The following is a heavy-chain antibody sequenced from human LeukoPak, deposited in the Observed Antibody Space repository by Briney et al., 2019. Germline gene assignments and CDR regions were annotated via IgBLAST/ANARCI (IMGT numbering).Heavy chain of an antibody. V-gene: IGHV4-59*08. J-gene: IGHJ4*02. CDR3: ARHDSSGWYIFYY. Sequence: NASETLSLTCSLSGASISRYYWSWIRQPPGKGLEWIGYINPSGSTNYNPSLKSGVTISIDTSKNQFSLKVSSVTSADTAVYYCARHDSSGWYIFYYWGQGTLVTVSS. CDR1: GASISRYY. CDR2: INPSGST. D-gene: IGHD6-19*01.